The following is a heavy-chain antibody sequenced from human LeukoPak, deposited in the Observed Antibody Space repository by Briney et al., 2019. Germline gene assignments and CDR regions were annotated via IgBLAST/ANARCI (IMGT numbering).Heavy chain of an antibody. CDR1: GFTFSSYG. CDR2: ISYDGINK. J-gene: IGHJ4*02. CDR3: AKGLARFGYGALLDY. Sequence: PGRSLRLSCAASGFTFSSYGMHWVRQAPGKGLEWVAFISYDGINKYYADSVRGRFTISRDNSKNTQYLQMNSLRSEDTAVYYCAKGLARFGYGALLDYWGQGTLVTVSS. V-gene: IGHV3-30*18. D-gene: IGHD4/OR15-4a*01.